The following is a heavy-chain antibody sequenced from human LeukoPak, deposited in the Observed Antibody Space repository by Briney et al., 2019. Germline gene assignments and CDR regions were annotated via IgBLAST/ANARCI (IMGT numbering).Heavy chain of an antibody. CDR2: IYYSGST. CDR3: AGDSSGYRWFDP. D-gene: IGHD3-22*01. CDR1: GGSISSYY. J-gene: IGHJ5*02. Sequence: PSETLSLTCTVSGGSISSYYWSWIRQPPGKGLEWIGYIYYSGSTNYNPSLKSRVTISVDTSKNQFSLKLSSVTAADTAVYYCAGDSSGYRWFDPWGQGTLVTVSS. V-gene: IGHV4-59*01.